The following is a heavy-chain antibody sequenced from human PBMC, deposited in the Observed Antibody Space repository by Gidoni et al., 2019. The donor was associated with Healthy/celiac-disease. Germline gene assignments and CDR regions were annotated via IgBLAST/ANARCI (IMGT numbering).Heavy chain of an antibody. V-gene: IGHV1-3*01. CDR2: INAVNGNT. CDR1: GYTFTSYA. J-gene: IGHJ4*02. D-gene: IGHD3-10*01. Sequence: QVQLVQPGAAVKKPGASVKVSCKASGYTFTSYAMHWVRQAPGQRLEWMGWINAVNGNTKYSQKFQGRVTITRDTIAGTAYMELSSLRSEDTAVYYCARRNYGSGRYYEGWGQGTLVTVSS. CDR3: ARRNYGSGRYYEG.